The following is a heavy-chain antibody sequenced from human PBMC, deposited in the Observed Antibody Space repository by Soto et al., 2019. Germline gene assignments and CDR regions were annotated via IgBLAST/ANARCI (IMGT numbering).Heavy chain of an antibody. CDR2: INSDGSST. Sequence: ILACAASGFTFSNYWMHWVRQAPGKGLVWVSRINSDGSSTYYADSVKGRFTISRDNAKNTLYLQMNSLRAEDTALYYCARQGFESWGQGTPVTVSS. CDR3: ARQGFES. CDR1: GFTFSNYW. J-gene: IGHJ4*02. V-gene: IGHV3-74*01.